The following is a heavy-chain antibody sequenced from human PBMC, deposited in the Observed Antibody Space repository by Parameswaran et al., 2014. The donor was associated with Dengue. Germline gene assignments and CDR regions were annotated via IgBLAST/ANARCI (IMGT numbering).Heavy chain of an antibody. Sequence: WVRQAPGQGLEWMGWINTNTGNPTYAQGFTGRFVFSLDTSVSTAYLQISSLKAEDTAVYYCARVGCSGGSCYSVFGMYYYGMDVWGQGTTVTVSS. CDR2: INTNTGNP. D-gene: IGHD2-15*01. CDR3: ARVGCSGGSCYSVFGMYYYGMDV. V-gene: IGHV7-4-1*02. J-gene: IGHJ6*02.